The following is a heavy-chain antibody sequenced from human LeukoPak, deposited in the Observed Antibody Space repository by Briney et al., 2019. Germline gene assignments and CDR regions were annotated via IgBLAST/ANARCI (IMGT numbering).Heavy chain of an antibody. D-gene: IGHD6-13*01. Sequence: PGRSLRLSCAASGFTFSNNAMHWVRQAPGKRLEWMAFISYNGRDILYAGSVKGRFTISRDNSKNTLYLQMNSLRVEDTAVYYCAREGGIAGASTLGYWGQGTLVTVSS. CDR1: GFTFSNNA. J-gene: IGHJ4*02. CDR2: ISYNGRDI. V-gene: IGHV3-30*04. CDR3: AREGGIAGASTLGY.